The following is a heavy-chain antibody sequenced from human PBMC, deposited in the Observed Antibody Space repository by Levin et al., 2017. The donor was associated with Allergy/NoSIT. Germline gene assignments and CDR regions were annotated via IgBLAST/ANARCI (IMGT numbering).Heavy chain of an antibody. CDR1: GYMFTAYF. Sequence: ASVKVSCKTSGYMFTAYFIHWVRQVPGQGLEWMAWINPKTGDTNYAQNFEDRVTLTSDASINTAFMELKSLRTDDTAVYYCARNRVRSADGRMVRALGHWGQGTLVSVSS. D-gene: IGHD3-10*01. CDR3: ARNRVRSADGRMVRALGH. CDR2: INPKTGDT. V-gene: IGHV1-2*02. J-gene: IGHJ4*02.